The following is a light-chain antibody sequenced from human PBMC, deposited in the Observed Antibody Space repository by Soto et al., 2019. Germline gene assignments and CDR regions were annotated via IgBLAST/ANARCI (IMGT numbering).Light chain of an antibody. CDR3: CSYAGSYTFHVV. V-gene: IGLV2-11*01. J-gene: IGLJ2*01. CDR1: SSDVGGYNY. Sequence: QSALTQPRSVSGSPGQSVTISCTGTSSDVGGYNYVSWYQQHPGKAPKLMIYDVSKRPSGVPDRFSGSKSGNTASLTISGLQAEDKADYYCCSYAGSYTFHVVFGGGTKVTVL. CDR2: DVS.